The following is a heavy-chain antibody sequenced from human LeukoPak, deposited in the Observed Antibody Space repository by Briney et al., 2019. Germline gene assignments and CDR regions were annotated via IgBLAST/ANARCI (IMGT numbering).Heavy chain of an antibody. J-gene: IGHJ4*02. CDR3: ATPNDYKVAPFDL. D-gene: IGHD3-10*01. Sequence: KPSETLSLTCAVSVGSIRDYQWSWVRQPPGKGLEWIGHINTKGGTGYNPSLRSRLSFSIDTSREQFSLKLSSVTAADTAMYYCATPNDYKVAPFDLWGLGTQVTVAS. CDR2: INTKGGT. V-gene: IGHV4-4*07. CDR1: VGSIRDYQ.